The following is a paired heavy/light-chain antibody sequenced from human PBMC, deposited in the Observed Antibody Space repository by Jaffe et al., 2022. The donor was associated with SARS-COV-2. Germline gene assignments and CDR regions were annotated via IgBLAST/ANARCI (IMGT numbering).Heavy chain of an antibody. V-gene: IGHV5-10-1*03. Sequence: EVQLVQSGAEVKKPGESLRISCKGSGYNFIRHWISWVRQMPGKGLEWMGRINPSDSSTNYSPSFQGHVTISVDESFTTAYLQWSSLKASDTAMYYCSSATWFDPWGQGTLVTVSS. J-gene: IGHJ5*02. CDR3: SSATWFDP. CDR1: GYNFIRHW. CDR2: INPSDSST.
Light chain of an antibody. CDR1: QSVNSN. CDR3: QQYNNWHT. V-gene: IGKV3-15*01. Sequence: EIVMTQSPATLSVSPGERVTLSCRASQSVNSNLAWHQQKPGQSPRLLIYGASTRATGIPARFSGSGSGTEFTLTISSLQSEDFAVYYCQQYNNWHTFGGGTKVEIK. CDR2: GAS. J-gene: IGKJ4*01.